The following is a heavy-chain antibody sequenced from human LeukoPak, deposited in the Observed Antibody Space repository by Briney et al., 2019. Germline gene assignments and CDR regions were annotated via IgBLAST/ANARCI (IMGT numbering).Heavy chain of an antibody. Sequence: SETLSLTCSVSNYSISRTYHWGWIRQPPGKGLEWIGTIYHSGTTYYSPSLKSRVTISIHTSKNQFSLRLSSVTAADTAVYYCARDRYYYDSSGSALDYWGQGTLVTVSS. CDR2: IYHSGTT. D-gene: IGHD3-22*01. J-gene: IGHJ4*02. CDR1: NYSISRTYH. CDR3: ARDRYYYDSSGSALDY. V-gene: IGHV4-38-2*02.